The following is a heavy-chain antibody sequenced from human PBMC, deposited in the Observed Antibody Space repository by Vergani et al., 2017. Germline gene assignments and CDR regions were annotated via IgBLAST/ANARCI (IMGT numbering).Heavy chain of an antibody. CDR3: AKRDYYFYYMDA. Sequence: EVQLVESGGGLVQPGRSLRLSCAASGFTFDDYAMHWVRQVPGKGLEWVSGISWNVGYADSVKGRFTISRDNAKHSLYLQMNRLRAEDTAPYYCAKRDYYFYYMDAWGKGTTVTVSS. V-gene: IGHV3-9*01. J-gene: IGHJ6*03. CDR2: ISWNV. CDR1: GFTFDDYA.